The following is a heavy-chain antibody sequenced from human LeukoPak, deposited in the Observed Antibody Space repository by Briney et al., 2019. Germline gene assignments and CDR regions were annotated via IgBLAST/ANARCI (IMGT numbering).Heavy chain of an antibody. V-gene: IGHV4-59*08. CDR2: VYKTGHT. J-gene: IGHJ4*02. CDR1: DNSISSFY. Sequence: SETLSLTCTVSDNSISSFYWSWIRQPPGKGLEWIGFVYKTGHTNYNPSLKSRVAISLDGSKSQVSLRLTSVTAADTAVYYCAPHRFGEPHFEYWGRGTLVSVSS. CDR3: APHRFGEPHFEY. D-gene: IGHD3-10*01.